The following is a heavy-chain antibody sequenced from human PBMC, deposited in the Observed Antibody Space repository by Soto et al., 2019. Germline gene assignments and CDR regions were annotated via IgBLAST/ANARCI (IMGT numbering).Heavy chain of an antibody. D-gene: IGHD3-10*01. CDR3: ARASGYGSANSVNHYLDY. CDR2: IKTDASEK. CDR1: GFNFQWYW. Sequence: GGSLRFSCAASGFNFQWYWMSWVRQAPGKGLQWLATIKTDASEKKYVDSVKGRFTVSRDNAKHSVYLQMDSQRSEDTAVYYCARASGYGSANSVNHYLDYCRHRTLVTVCS. V-gene: IGHV3-7*01. J-gene: IGHJ4*01.